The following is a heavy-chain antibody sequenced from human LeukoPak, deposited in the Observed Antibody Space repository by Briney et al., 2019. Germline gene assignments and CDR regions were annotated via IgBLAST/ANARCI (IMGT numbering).Heavy chain of an antibody. CDR3: ARDHGYISAADNNCFDP. J-gene: IGHJ5*02. CDR2: IYYSGST. Sequence: SETLSLTCTVSGGSISSYYWSWIRQPPGKGLEWIGYIYYSGSTNYNPSLKSRVTISVDTSKNQFSLKLSSVTAADTAVYYCARDHGYISAADNNCFDPWGQGTLVTVSS. D-gene: IGHD6-13*01. V-gene: IGHV4-59*01. CDR1: GGSISSYY.